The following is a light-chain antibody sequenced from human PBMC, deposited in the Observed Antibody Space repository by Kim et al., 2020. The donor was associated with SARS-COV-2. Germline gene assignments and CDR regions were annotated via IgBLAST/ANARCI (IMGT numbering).Light chain of an antibody. CDR2: DDR. CDR3: QVWDSSIDHYV. CDR1: NIGTSS. V-gene: IGLV3-21*01. J-gene: IGLJ1*01. Sequence: APGKTATITCGGNNIGTSSVDWYQQKPGQAPVLVIYDDRDRPSGIPERFSGSHSGNTATLTISRVDAGDEADYYCQVWDSSIDHYVFGSGTKVTVL.